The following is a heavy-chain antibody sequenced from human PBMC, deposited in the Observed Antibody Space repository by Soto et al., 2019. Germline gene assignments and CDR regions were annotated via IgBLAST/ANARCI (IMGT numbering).Heavy chain of an antibody. Sequence: GGSLRLSCAASGFTFSSYGMHWVRQAPGKGLEWVAVIWYDGSNKYYADSVKGRFTISRDNSKNTLYLQMNSLRAEDTAVYYCARDHQITMVNHYYYYGMDVWGQGTTVTVSS. CDR2: IWYDGSNK. CDR1: GFTFSSYG. D-gene: IGHD3-10*01. V-gene: IGHV3-33*01. J-gene: IGHJ6*02. CDR3: ARDHQITMVNHYYYYGMDV.